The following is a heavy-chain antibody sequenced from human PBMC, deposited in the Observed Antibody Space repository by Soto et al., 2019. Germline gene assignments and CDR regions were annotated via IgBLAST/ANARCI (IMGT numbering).Heavy chain of an antibody. J-gene: IGHJ5*02. CDR3: ASPRAVTSGWDR. CDR1: GFPLSYW. CDR2: IKEEGSEI. Sequence: VQLVQSGGGLVQPGGSLRLSGTPSGFPLSYWMGWVRQAPGKGLEWVANIKEEGSEIQYVDSVKGRFTISRDTAKNSLYLEMNRLRVEDTAVYYCASPRAVTSGWDRWGQGTLVTVSS. V-gene: IGHV3-7*01. D-gene: IGHD4-17*01.